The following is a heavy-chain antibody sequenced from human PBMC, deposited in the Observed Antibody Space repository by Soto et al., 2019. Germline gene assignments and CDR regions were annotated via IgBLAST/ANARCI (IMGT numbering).Heavy chain of an antibody. V-gene: IGHV1-18*01. D-gene: IGHD3-10*01. CDR1: GYTFTTYG. CDR2: INTHNGNT. J-gene: IGHJ6*02. Sequence: ASVKVSWKASGYTFTTYGISWVRQAPGQGLEWLGWINTHNGNTNYAQNLQGRVIMTADTSTNTAYMELRSLRSDDTAIYYCTREGSAPYYYYGMDAGGQGTTVTV. CDR3: TREGSAPYYYYGMDA.